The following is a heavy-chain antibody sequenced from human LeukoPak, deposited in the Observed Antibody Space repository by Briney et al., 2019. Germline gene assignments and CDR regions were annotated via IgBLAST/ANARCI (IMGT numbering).Heavy chain of an antibody. CDR3: AREGSNWGNDY. CDR2: IYYSGST. Sequence: SETLSLTCTVSGAFISSHYWSWIRQPPGKGLEWIGYIYYSGSTYYNPSLKSRVTISVDTSKNQFSLKLSSVTAADTAVYYCAREGSNWGNDYWGQGTLVTVSS. D-gene: IGHD1-1*01. CDR1: GAFISSHY. V-gene: IGHV4-59*11. J-gene: IGHJ4*02.